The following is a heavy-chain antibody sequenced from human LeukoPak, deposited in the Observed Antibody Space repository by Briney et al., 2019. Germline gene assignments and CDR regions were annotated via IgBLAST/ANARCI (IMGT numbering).Heavy chain of an antibody. CDR1: GGSFSGYY. V-gene: IGHV4-34*01. Sequence: SETLSLTCAVSGGSFSGYYWTWIRQPPGKGVEWIGEINHSGSANYNPSLKSRVTISLDMSENQFSLKLTSVTPADTAVYYCARGRGTVTTHWGQGTLVTVSS. D-gene: IGHD4-17*01. CDR3: ARGRGTVTTH. CDR2: INHSGSA. J-gene: IGHJ4*02.